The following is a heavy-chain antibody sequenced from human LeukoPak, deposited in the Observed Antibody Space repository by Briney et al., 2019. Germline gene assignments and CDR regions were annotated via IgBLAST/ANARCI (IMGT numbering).Heavy chain of an antibody. CDR1: GCSFSSDN. Sequence: PGGSLRLSCTASGCSFSSDNMNWVRQAPGKGLEWVAFIRYDGSYKYYADSVKGRFTISRDNAKNSLYLQMNSLRAEDTAVYYCARDRAYYGSGSGTRKFDPWGQGTLVTVSS. V-gene: IGHV3-30*02. J-gene: IGHJ5*02. CDR3: ARDRAYYGSGSGTRKFDP. D-gene: IGHD3-10*01. CDR2: IRYDGSYK.